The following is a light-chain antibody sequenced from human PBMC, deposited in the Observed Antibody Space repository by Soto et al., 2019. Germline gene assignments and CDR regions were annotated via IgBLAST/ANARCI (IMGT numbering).Light chain of an antibody. Sequence: QSVLTQPPSASGSPGQPVTISCTGTSSDIGVYDYVSWYQRHPGKASKLVIYDVTKRPSGVPDRFSGSKSGNTASLTVSGLQAEDEADYFCGSYAGTKNFVVFGGGTKLTVL. J-gene: IGLJ2*01. V-gene: IGLV2-8*01. CDR2: DVT. CDR1: SSDIGVYDY. CDR3: GSYAGTKNFVV.